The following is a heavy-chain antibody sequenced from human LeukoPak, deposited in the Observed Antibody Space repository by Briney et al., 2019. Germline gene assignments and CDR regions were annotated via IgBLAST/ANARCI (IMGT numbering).Heavy chain of an antibody. Sequence: SETLSLTCTVSGGSISDYYWNWIRQPPGKGLEWIGYVHHSGSTNYNPSLKSRVTISVDTSKNQFSLKLSSVTAADTAVYYCASFLAGYYYDSSGFLGIGIDYWGQGTLVTVSS. CDR2: VHHSGST. CDR3: ASFLAGYYYDSSGFLGIGIDY. V-gene: IGHV4-59*08. CDR1: GGSISDYY. D-gene: IGHD3-22*01. J-gene: IGHJ4*02.